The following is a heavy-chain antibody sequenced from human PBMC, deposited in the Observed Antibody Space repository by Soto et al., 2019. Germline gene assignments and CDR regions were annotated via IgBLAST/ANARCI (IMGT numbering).Heavy chain of an antibody. CDR3: AREGRVGIAAAGTGYFQH. CDR2: IWYDGSNK. CDR1: GFTFSSYG. J-gene: IGHJ1*01. Sequence: QVQLVESGGGVVQPGRSLRLSCAASGFTFSSYGMHWVRQAPGKGLEWVAVIWYDGSNKYYADSVKGRFTISRDNSKNARYLQMNSLRAEDTAVYYCAREGRVGIAAAGTGYFQHWGQGTLVTVSS. D-gene: IGHD6-13*01. V-gene: IGHV3-33*01.